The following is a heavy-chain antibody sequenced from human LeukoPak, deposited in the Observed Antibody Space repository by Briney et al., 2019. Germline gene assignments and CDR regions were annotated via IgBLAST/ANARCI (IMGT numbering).Heavy chain of an antibody. V-gene: IGHV4-30-2*01. CDR2: IYHSGST. CDR3: ARTTDYYYYMDV. Sequence: PSETLSLTCTVSGGSISSGGYYWSWVRQPPGKGLEWIGYIYHSGSTYYNPSLKSRVTISVDRSKNQFSLKLSSVTAADTAVYYCARTTDYYYYMDVWGKGTTVTVSS. CDR1: GGSISSGGYY. D-gene: IGHD1-14*01. J-gene: IGHJ6*03.